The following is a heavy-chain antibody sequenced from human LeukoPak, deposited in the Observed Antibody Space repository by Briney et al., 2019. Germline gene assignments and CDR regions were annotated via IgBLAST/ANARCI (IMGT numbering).Heavy chain of an antibody. D-gene: IGHD6-13*01. CDR2: ISYDGSNK. Sequence: PGGSLRLSCAASGFTFSGYAMHWVRQAPGKGLEWVAVISYDGSNKYYADSVKGRFTISRDNSKSTLYLQMNSLRAEDTAVYYCAREEEGIAAAGTIPLFDYWGQGTLVTVSS. CDR3: AREEEGIAAAGTIPLFDY. J-gene: IGHJ4*02. V-gene: IGHV3-30*04. CDR1: GFTFSGYA.